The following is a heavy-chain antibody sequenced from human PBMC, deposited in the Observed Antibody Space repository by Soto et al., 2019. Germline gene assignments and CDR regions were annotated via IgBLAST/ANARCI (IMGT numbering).Heavy chain of an antibody. CDR1: GYTPPKFS. CDR3: ATRRIAARPVRTMGNWFDP. CDR2: FDPEDGET. V-gene: IGHV1-24*01. Sequence: GGPVKVSCKGSGYTPPKFSMHWVRQAPGKGGDWMGGFDPEDGETIYAQKFQGRVTMTEDTSTDTAYMELSSLRSEDTAVYYCATRRIAARPVRTMGNWFDPWGQGTLVTVSS. D-gene: IGHD6-6*01. J-gene: IGHJ5*02.